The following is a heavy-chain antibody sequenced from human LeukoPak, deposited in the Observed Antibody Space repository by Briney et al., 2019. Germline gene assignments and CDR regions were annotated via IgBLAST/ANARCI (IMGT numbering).Heavy chain of an antibody. V-gene: IGHV1-69*13. D-gene: IGHD5-18*01. J-gene: IGHJ4*02. CDR2: IIPIFGTA. CDR1: GGTFSSYA. Sequence: ASVKVSCKASGGTFSSYAISWVRQAPGQGLEWMGGIIPIFGTANYAQKFQGRVTITADESTSTAYMELSSLRSEDTAVYYCAKDRGALVDTNTLNYWGQGTLVTVSS. CDR3: AKDRGALVDTNTLNY.